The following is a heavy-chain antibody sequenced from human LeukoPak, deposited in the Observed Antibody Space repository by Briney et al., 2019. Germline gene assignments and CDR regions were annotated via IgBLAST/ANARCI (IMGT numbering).Heavy chain of an antibody. CDR1: GFTVSSNY. Sequence: GGSLRLSCAASGFTVSSNYMSWVRQAPGKGLEWVSVIYSGGSTYYADSVKGRFTISRDNSKNTLYLQMNSLRAEDTAVYYCAVGTRAHYYYYYMDVWGKGTTVTVSS. CDR2: IYSGGST. V-gene: IGHV3-53*01. D-gene: IGHD1-7*01. CDR3: AVGTRAHYYYYYMDV. J-gene: IGHJ6*03.